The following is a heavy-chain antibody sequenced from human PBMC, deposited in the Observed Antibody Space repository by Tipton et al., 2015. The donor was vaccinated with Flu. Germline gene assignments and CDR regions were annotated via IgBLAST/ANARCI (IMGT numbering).Heavy chain of an antibody. CDR2: IYYSRST. D-gene: IGHD1-14*01. V-gene: IGHV4-39*07. CDR3: ARGRRLNRAPGQLDV. Sequence: TLSLTCTVSGGSISSSSYYWGWIRQPPGKGLEWIGSIYYSRSTYYNPSLKSRVTISVDTSKNQFSLKLSSVTAADTAVYYCARGRRLNRAPGQLDVWGQGTTVTVSS. CDR1: GGSISSSSYY. J-gene: IGHJ6*02.